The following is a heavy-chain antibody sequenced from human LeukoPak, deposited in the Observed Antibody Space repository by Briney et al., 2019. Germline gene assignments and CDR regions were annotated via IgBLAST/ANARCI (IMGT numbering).Heavy chain of an antibody. V-gene: IGHV4-34*01. CDR2: INHSGST. Sequence: SETLSLTCAVYGGSFSGYYWSWIRQPPGKGLEWIGEINHSGSTNYNPSLKSRVTISVDTSKNQFSLKLSSVTAADTAVYYCASSLTNWNGLPDYWGQGTLVTVSS. J-gene: IGHJ4*02. D-gene: IGHD1-1*01. CDR1: GGSFSGYY. CDR3: ASSLTNWNGLPDY.